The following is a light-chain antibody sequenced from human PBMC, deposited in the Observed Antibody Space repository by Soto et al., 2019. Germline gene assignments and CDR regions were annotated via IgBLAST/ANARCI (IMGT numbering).Light chain of an antibody. Sequence: QSALTQPASVSGSPGQSITISCTGTSSDVGGYNYVSWYQQHPGEVPKLMIYDVSNRPSGVSNRFSGSKSGNTASLTISGLQAEDEADYYCSSYTSSSTPNSVFGTGPRSPS. CDR2: DVS. J-gene: IGLJ1*01. CDR3: SSYTSSSTPNSV. CDR1: SSDVGGYNY. V-gene: IGLV2-14*01.